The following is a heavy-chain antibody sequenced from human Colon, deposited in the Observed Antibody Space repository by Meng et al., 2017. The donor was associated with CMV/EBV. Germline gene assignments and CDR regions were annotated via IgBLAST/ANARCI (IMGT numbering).Heavy chain of an antibody. CDR1: GGTFSSYA. CDR3: ATTYEDFLTGYLDF. D-gene: IGHD3-9*01. Sequence: SVKVSCKASGGTFSSYAVNWVRQAPGQGLEWMGGIIPMFGKPNYAQKFQGRVTITAEKSTSTAYMELSSLRSEDTAVYYCATTYEDFLTGYLDFWGRGTLVTVSS. CDR2: IIPMFGKP. J-gene: IGHJ4*02. V-gene: IGHV1-69*06.